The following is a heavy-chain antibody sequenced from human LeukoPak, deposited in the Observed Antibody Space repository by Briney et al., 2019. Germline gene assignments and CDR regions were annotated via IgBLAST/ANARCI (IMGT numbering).Heavy chain of an antibody. Sequence: PSETLSLTRTVSGGSVSSGSYYWSWIRQPPGKGLEWIGYIYYSGSTNYNPSLKSRVTISVDTSKNQFSLKLNSVTAADTAVYYCARDLLPAGGYYFDYWGQGTLVTVSS. CDR3: ARDLLPAGGYYFDY. D-gene: IGHD6-25*01. J-gene: IGHJ4*02. V-gene: IGHV4-61*01. CDR1: GGSVSSGSYY. CDR2: IYYSGST.